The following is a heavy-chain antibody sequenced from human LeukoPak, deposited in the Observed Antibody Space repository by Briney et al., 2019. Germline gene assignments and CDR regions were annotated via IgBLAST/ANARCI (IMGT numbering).Heavy chain of an antibody. CDR2: INSDASST. D-gene: IGHD2-8*01. Sequence: PGGSLRLSCAASGFTFSSYWMHWVRQAPGKGLVWVSRINSDASSTSYADSVKGRFTISRDNAKNTLYLQMNSPRAEDTAVYYCARVQGHPPNGLDVWGQGTMVTVSS. CDR3: ARVQGHPPNGLDV. CDR1: GFTFSSYW. J-gene: IGHJ3*01. V-gene: IGHV3-74*01.